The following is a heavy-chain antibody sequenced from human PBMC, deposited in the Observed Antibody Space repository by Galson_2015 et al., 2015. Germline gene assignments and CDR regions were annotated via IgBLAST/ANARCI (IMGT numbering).Heavy chain of an antibody. CDR1: GGSISSYY. D-gene: IGHD2-2*01. V-gene: IGHV4-59*01. Sequence: ESLSLTCTVSGGSISSYYWSWIRQPPEKGLEWIGYIYYSGSTNYNPSLKSRVTISVDTSKNQFSLKLSSVTAADTAVYYCARVLVVVPAAMLDAFDIWGQGTMVTVSS. J-gene: IGHJ3*02. CDR3: ARVLVVVPAAMLDAFDI. CDR2: IYYSGST.